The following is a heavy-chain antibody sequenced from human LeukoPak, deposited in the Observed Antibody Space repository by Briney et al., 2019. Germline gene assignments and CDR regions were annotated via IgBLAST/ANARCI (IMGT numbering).Heavy chain of an antibody. Sequence: SETLSLTCTVSGDSISSSTYYWGWIRQPPGKGLEWIGSIYYSGSTYYNPSLKSRVTISVDTSKNQFSLKLRSVSDADTAVYYCARQGDFWSGYPSDYWGQGTLVTVSS. CDR3: ARQGDFWSGYPSDY. CDR2: IYYSGST. D-gene: IGHD3-3*01. J-gene: IGHJ4*02. V-gene: IGHV4-39*01. CDR1: GDSISSSTYY.